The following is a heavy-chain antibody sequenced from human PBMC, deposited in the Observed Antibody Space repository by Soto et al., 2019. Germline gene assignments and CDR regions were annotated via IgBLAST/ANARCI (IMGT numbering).Heavy chain of an antibody. J-gene: IGHJ4*02. D-gene: IGHD4-17*01. CDR2: INRDGSKK. V-gene: IGHV3-74*01. Sequence: GGSLRLSCAASGFTFSSYWMSWVRQAPGKGLVWVASINRDGSKKNYADSVKGRFTISRDNAKNTLYLQMNSLRAEDTAVYYCARVNYGDYGGVYDYWGQGTLVTVSS. CDR3: ARVNYGDYGGVYDY. CDR1: GFTFSSYW.